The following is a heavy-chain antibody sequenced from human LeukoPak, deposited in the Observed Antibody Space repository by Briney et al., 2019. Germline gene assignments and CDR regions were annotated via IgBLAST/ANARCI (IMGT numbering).Heavy chain of an antibody. CDR1: GYTFTSYG. Sequence: ASVKVPCKASGYTFTSYGISWVRQAPGQGLEWMGWISPNNGNTNYAQKLQGRVTMTTDTSTSTAYMELRSLRSDDTAFYYCSIYLSYYIDSSGYSIPGWLGYWGKGNRLTLPS. D-gene: IGHD3-22*01. CDR3: SIYLSYYIDSSGYSIPGWLGY. V-gene: IGHV1-18*01. CDR2: ISPNNGNT. J-gene: IGHJ4*02.